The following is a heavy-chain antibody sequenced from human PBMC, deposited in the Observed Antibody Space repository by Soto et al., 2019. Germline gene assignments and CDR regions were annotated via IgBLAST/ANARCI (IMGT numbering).Heavy chain of an antibody. D-gene: IGHD5-12*01. CDR2: LSGPGGRT. CDR3: AKEAGGYSTSGDDIDV. V-gene: IGHV3-23*01. CDR1: GFTSTQYP. Sequence: EAQLLESGGGLVHPGGALRISCAASGFTSTQYPLTWVRQAPGKGLQWVSALSGPGGRTYYADAGKGRFTVSRANSKNTVYLQMNSLRAEDTALYYCAKEAGGYSTSGDDIDVWGKGTTVTVTS. J-gene: IGHJ6*03.